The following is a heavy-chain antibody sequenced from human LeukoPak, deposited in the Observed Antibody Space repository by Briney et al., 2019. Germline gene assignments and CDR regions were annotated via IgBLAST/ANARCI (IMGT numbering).Heavy chain of an antibody. D-gene: IGHD6-19*01. V-gene: IGHV1-2*02. Sequence: GASVKVSCKASGYTFTGSYMHWVRQAPGQGLEWMGWINPNSGGTNYAQKFQGRVTMTRDTSISTAYMELSRLRSDDTAVYYCARDRGIAVAGRDYWGQGTLVTVSS. CDR1: GYTFTGSY. CDR2: INPNSGGT. J-gene: IGHJ4*02. CDR3: ARDRGIAVAGRDY.